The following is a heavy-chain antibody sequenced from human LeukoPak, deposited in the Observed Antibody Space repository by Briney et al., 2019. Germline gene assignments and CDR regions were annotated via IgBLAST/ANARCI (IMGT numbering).Heavy chain of an antibody. CDR3: ARDRDRWLPNGDHEIWFDP. CDR2: IIPIFGTA. CDR1: GGTFSSYA. V-gene: IGHV1-69*13. J-gene: IGHJ5*02. Sequence: SVKVSCKASGGTFSSYAISWVRQAPGQGLEWMGGIIPIFGTANYAQKFQGRVTITADESTSTAYMELSSLRSEDTAVYYCARDRDRWLPNGDHEIWFDPWGQGTLVTVSS. D-gene: IGHD4-17*01.